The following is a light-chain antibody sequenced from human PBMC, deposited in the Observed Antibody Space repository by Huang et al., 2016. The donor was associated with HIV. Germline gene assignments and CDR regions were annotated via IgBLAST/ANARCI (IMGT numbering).Light chain of an antibody. CDR2: AAS. CDR1: QSGNTN. V-gene: IGKV3-15*01. J-gene: IGKJ2*01. CDR3: QQYNKWPPEYT. Sequence: VMMSQSPATLAASPGERVTLSCGASQSGNTNLDWYQQKPGQPPSLLIYAASTRATGVPARFAGSVSGTEFTLTSDRLQSDDFAVYYCQQYNKWPPEYTFGQGTRLEIK.